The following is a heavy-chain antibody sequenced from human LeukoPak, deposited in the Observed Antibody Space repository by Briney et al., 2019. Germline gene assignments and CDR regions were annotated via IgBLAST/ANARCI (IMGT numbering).Heavy chain of an antibody. CDR2: ISATDGAT. CDR1: GFTFSNFA. Sequence: PGGSLRLSCAASGFTFSNFAMSWVRQAPGKGLEWVSTISATDGATYYTDSAKGRFTISRDNSQNTLFLQMNTLGAEDTAMYHCVPLGFCSSTDCLAPDYWGQGTLVTVSS. J-gene: IGHJ4*02. CDR3: VPLGFCSSTDCLAPDY. D-gene: IGHD2-2*01. V-gene: IGHV3-23*01.